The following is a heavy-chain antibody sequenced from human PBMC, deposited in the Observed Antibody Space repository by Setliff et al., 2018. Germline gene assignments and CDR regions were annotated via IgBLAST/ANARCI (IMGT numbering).Heavy chain of an antibody. CDR1: GGSNSSGSDY. V-gene: IGHV4-39*01. CDR2: VYHSGGT. CDR3: ARHVKVATEYFDC. Sequence: SETLSLTCTVSGGSNSSGSDYWAWIRQPPGKGLEWLGTVYHSGGTYYNPSLKSRVTMSVDTSKNLFSLKLNSVTAADTALYYCARHVKVATEYFDCWGQGTLVTVSS. J-gene: IGHJ4*02. D-gene: IGHD5-12*01.